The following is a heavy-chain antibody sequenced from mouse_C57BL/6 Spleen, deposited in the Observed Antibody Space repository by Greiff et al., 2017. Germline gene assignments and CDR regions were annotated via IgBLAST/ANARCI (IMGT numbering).Heavy chain of an antibody. CDR2: IYPSDSET. V-gene: IGHV1-61*01. CDR3: ARESYDYVSMDY. CDR1: GYTFTSYW. D-gene: IGHD2-4*01. J-gene: IGHJ4*01. Sequence: QVQLQQPGAELVRPGSSVKLSCKASGYTFTSYWMDWVKQRPGQGLEWIGNIYPSDSETHYNQKFKDKATLTVDKSSSTAYMQLSSLTSEDSAVXYCARESYDYVSMDYWGQGTSVTVSS.